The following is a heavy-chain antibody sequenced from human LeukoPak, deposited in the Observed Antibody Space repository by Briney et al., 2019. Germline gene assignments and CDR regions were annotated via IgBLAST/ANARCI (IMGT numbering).Heavy chain of an antibody. J-gene: IGHJ4*02. D-gene: IGHD6-19*01. CDR1: GGSLSTY. V-gene: IGHV4-59*08. Sequence: PSETLSLTCTVSGGSLSTYWTWIRPPPGKGLEWIGYIYYTGATSYNPSLKSRVIISVDTSKKQFSLKLTSVAAADTAVYYCARYGGSGWVIDNWGQGTLVTVSS. CDR3: ARYGGSGWVIDN. CDR2: IYYTGAT.